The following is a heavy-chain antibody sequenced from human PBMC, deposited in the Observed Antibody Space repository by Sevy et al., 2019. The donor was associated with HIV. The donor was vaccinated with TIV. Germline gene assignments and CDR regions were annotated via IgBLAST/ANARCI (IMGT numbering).Heavy chain of an antibody. CDR2: IYYSGST. Sequence: SETLSLTCTVSGGSVSSGSYYWSWIRQPPGKGLEWIGYIYYSGSTNYNPSLKSLVTISVDTSKNQFSLKLSSVTAVDTAVYYCARDEGMHHFDYWGQGTLVTVSS. V-gene: IGHV4-61*01. CDR3: ARDEGMHHFDY. J-gene: IGHJ4*02. CDR1: GGSVSSGSYY.